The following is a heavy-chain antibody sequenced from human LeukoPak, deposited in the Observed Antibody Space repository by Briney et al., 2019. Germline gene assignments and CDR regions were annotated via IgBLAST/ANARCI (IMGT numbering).Heavy chain of an antibody. D-gene: IGHD5-18*01. V-gene: IGHV3-30*18. J-gene: IGHJ4*02. Sequence: PGGSLRLSCAASGFTFSSYGMHRVRQAPGKGLEWVAVISYDGSNKYYADSVKGRFTISRDNSKNTLYLQMNSLRAEDTAVYYCAKGDVDTAMVRGYWGQGTLVTVSS. CDR3: AKGDVDTAMVRGY. CDR1: GFTFSSYG. CDR2: ISYDGSNK.